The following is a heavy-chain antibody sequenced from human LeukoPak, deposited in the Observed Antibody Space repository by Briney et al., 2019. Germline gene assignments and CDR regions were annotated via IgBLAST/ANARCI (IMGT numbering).Heavy chain of an antibody. D-gene: IGHD5-12*01. CDR3: ARDAGNSGYGCDL. CDR2: IRSSSET. Sequence: PGGSLRLSCAASGFIFSQYSMNWVRQAPGKGLEWVSHIRSSSETFYADSVKGRFTIYRDNDRNSLYLQMNNLRGEDTAIYYCARDAGNSGYGCDLWGQGTLVTVAS. J-gene: IGHJ5*02. CDR1: GFIFSQYS. V-gene: IGHV3-48*01.